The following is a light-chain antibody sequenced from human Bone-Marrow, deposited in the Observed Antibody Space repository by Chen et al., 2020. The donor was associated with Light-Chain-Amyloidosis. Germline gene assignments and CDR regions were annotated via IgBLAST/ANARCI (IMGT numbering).Light chain of an antibody. J-gene: IGKJ4*01. Sequence: EIVLTPSPGTLSLSPGEGANLSCRASQTLSSNYVTWYQQKFGQAPRLLIYGSSSRATGIPDRFEGSGSGTDFTHTVNRMEPEDCAMYYCQQYGTSPLTFGGGTKVEIK. CDR1: QTLSSNY. CDR2: GSS. CDR3: QQYGTSPLT. V-gene: IGKV3-20*01.